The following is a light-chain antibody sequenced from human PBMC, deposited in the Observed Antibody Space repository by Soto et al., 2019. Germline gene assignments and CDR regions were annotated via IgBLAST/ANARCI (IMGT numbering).Light chain of an antibody. CDR3: QQYGSSPIT. J-gene: IGKJ5*01. V-gene: IGKV3-20*01. Sequence: EIVLTQSPGTLSLSHGERATLSCMSSQSVSSSYLAWYQQKPGQAPRLLIYGASSRATGIPDRFSGSGSGTDFTLTISRLEPEDFAVYYCQQYGSSPITLGQGTRLEI. CDR2: GAS. CDR1: QSVSSSY.